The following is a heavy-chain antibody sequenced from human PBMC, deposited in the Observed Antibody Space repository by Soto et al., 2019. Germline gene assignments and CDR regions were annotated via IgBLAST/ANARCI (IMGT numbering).Heavy chain of an antibody. V-gene: IGHV3-30-3*01. CDR1: KFTFSAYT. D-gene: IGHD6-19*01. J-gene: IGHJ4*02. CDR2: ISSDGNNK. CDR3: ARDPHKSGWQEWASMTSPIDFDY. Sequence: GGSLRLSCAASKFTFSAYTMHWVRQAPAKGPEWVAVISSDGNNKYYTDSVKGRFTISRDNSKNTLYLQMNGLKTEDAAVYYCARDPHKSGWQEWASMTSPIDFDYCGEGTMVTVYS.